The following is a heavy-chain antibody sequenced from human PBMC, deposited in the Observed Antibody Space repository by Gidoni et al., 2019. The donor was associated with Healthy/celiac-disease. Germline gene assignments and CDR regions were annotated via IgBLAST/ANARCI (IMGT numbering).Heavy chain of an antibody. J-gene: IGHJ4*02. CDR3: ARDQKIGTGEDY. V-gene: IGHV3-53*01. CDR1: GFTVSRNY. Sequence: EVQLVESGGGLIKPGGSLRLSCAASGFTVSRNYMSWVRQAPGQGLEWVSVIYSGGSTYYADSVKGRFTISRDNSKNTRYLQMNSLRAEDTAVYYCARDQKIGTGEDYWGQGTLVTVSS. CDR2: IYSGGST. D-gene: IGHD7-27*01.